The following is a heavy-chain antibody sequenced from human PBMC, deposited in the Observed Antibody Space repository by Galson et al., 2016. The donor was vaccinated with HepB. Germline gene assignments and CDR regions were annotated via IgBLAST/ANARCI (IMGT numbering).Heavy chain of an antibody. V-gene: IGHV1-8*01. CDR3: TRGGSGFLGPLDP. J-gene: IGHJ5*02. Sequence: SVKVSCKASGYTFATYDINWVRQATGQGLEWMGWMNPKSGNSGHSQKFQGRLTMTRDPSTRTAYMELRRQRSDDTAVYFCTRGGSGFLGPLDPWGQGTVVTVFS. D-gene: IGHD3-3*01. CDR1: GYTFATYD. CDR2: MNPKSGNS.